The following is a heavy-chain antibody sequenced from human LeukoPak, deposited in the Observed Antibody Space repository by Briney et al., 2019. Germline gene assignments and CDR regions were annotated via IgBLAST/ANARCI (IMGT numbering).Heavy chain of an antibody. CDR3: ARDGAARTFDY. CDR1: GYTFTSYG. V-gene: IGHV1-69*13. Sequence: SVKVSCKASGYTFTSYGISWVRQAPGQGLEWMGGIIPIFGTANYAQKFQGRVTITADESTSTAYMELSSLRSEDTAVYYCARDGAARTFDYWGQGTLVTVSS. J-gene: IGHJ4*02. D-gene: IGHD6-6*01. CDR2: IIPIFGTA.